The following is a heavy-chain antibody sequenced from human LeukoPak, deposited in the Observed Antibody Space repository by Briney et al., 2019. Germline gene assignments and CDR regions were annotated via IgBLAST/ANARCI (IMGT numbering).Heavy chain of an antibody. CDR1: GFTFSSYC. D-gene: IGHD6-19*01. V-gene: IGHV3-21*01. CDR2: ISSSSTYM. J-gene: IGHJ4*02. Sequence: GGSLRLSCAASGFTFSSYCMSWVRQAPGKGLEWVSSISSSSTYMFYADSVRGRFTISRDNAKNSLYLQTNSLRAEDTAVYYCARDRGSGWHTFDYWGQGTLVTVSS. CDR3: ARDRGSGWHTFDY.